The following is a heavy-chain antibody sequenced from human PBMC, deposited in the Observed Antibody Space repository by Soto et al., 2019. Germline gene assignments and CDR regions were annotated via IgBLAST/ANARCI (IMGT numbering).Heavy chain of an antibody. CDR2: INPSGGST. Sequence: ASVKVSCKASGYTFTSYYMHWVRQAPGQGLEWMGIINPSGGSTSYAQKFQGRVTMTRDTSTGTVYMELSSLRSEDTAVYYCARDGVRGKRFNWFDPWGQGTLVTVSS. J-gene: IGHJ5*02. CDR1: GYTFTSYY. V-gene: IGHV1-46*01. CDR3: ARDGVRGKRFNWFDP. D-gene: IGHD3-10*01.